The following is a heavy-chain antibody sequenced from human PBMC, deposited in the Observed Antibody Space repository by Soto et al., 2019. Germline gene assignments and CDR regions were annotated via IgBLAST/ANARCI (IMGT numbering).Heavy chain of an antibody. D-gene: IGHD6-25*01. J-gene: IGHJ6*02. CDR3: AKPRQRNRKALYYYYYGMDV. V-gene: IGHV3-23*01. CDR1: GFTFSSYA. CDR2: ISGSGGST. Sequence: HPGGSLRLSCAASGFTFSSYAMSWVRQAPGKGLEWVSAISGSGGSTYYADSVKGRFTISRDNSKNTLYLQMNSLRAEDTAVYYCAKPRQRNRKALYYYYYGMDVWGQGTTVTVPS.